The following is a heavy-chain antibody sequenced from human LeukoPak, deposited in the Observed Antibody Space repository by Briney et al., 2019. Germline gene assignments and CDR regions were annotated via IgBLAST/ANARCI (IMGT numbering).Heavy chain of an antibody. D-gene: IGHD3-22*01. CDR2: IPYDGNNK. CDR1: GFTFTDYG. J-gene: IGHJ1*01. CDR3: AKGKRGRSMATKIAAKH. V-gene: IGHV3-30*02. Sequence: HPGGSLRLSCAASGFTFTDYGMHWVRQAPGKGLEWVAFIPYDGNNKYYADSVKGRITISRDNLKNTLWLQLNSLRAEDTAVYYCAKGKRGRSMATKIAAKHWGQGTQVTVSS.